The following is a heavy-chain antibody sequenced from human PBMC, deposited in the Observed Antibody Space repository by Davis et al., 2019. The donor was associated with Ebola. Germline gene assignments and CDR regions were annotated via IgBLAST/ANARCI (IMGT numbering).Heavy chain of an antibody. D-gene: IGHD2-15*01. CDR2: IKSKTDGGTT. CDR1: GFSVSSNY. CDR3: TTDAIVVVVAATINFDY. J-gene: IGHJ4*02. V-gene: IGHV3-15*01. Sequence: PGGSLRLSCAASGFSVSSNYMSWVRQAPGKGLEWVGRIKSKTDGGTTDYAAPVKGRFTISRDDSKNTLYLQMNSLKTEDTAVYYCTTDAIVVVVAATINFDYWGQGTLVTVSS.